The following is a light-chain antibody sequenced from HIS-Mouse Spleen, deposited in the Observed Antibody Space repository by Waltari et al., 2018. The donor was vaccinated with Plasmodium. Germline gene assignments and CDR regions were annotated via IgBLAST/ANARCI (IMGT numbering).Light chain of an antibody. V-gene: IGLV3-25*03. CDR3: QSADSSGTYV. CDR1: ALPKQY. Sequence: SYELTQPPSVSVSPGQTASTTCSGAALPKQYAYWYQQKPGQAPVLVIYKDSERPSGIPERFSGSSSGTTVTLTISGVQAEDEADYYCQSADSSGTYVFGTGTKVTVL. J-gene: IGLJ1*01. CDR2: KDS.